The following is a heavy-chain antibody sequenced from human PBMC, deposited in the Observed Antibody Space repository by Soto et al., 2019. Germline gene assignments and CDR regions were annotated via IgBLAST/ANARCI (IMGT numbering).Heavy chain of an antibody. D-gene: IGHD3-22*01. V-gene: IGHV3-23*01. Sequence: GGSLRLSCAASRFKGNNFSMTWLRQSPEKRPELCAAISSRGVHTFYADSVNGRFSISRDHSKGTVHLQMNTQRAEDTARYFFATHPAYTMRSNSVDLFDSGGAGMPVTVS. CDR3: ATHPAYTMRSNSVDLFDS. CDR2: ISSRGVHT. J-gene: IGHJ4*02. CDR1: RFKGNNFS.